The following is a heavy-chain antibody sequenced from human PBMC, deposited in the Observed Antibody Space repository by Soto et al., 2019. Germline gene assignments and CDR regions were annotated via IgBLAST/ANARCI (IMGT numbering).Heavy chain of an antibody. CDR3: ARVAASLDP. CDR1: GYSFTSYD. D-gene: IGHD6-25*01. CDR2: MNPKSGNT. V-gene: IGHV1-8*01. J-gene: IGHJ5*02. Sequence: ASVKVSCTASGYSFTSYDINWVRQATGQGLEWMGWMNPKSGNTGYAQKFQGRVTMTMDTSISTAYMELNSLRSEDTAVYYCARVAASLDPWGQGTLVTVSS.